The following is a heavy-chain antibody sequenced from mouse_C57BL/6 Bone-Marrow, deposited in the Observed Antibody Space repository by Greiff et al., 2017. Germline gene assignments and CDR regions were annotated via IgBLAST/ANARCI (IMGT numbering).Heavy chain of an antibody. D-gene: IGHD2-4*01. V-gene: IGHV1-15*01. CDR3: TRWFYYDYDTRCAY. CDR1: GYTFTDYE. J-gene: IGHJ3*01. CDR2: IDPETGGT. Sequence: VQLQESGAELVRPGASVTLSCKASGYTFTDYEMHWVKQTPVHGLEWIGAIDPETGGTAYNQKFKGKAILTADQSSSTAYMELRSLTSEDSAVYYWTRWFYYDYDTRCAYWGRGTLVTVSA.